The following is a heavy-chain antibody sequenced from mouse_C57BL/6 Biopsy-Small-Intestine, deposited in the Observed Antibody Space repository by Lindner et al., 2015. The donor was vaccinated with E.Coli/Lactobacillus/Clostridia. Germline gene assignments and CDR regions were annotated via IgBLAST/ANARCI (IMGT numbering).Heavy chain of an antibody. CDR2: INLSTGST. D-gene: IGHD6-1*01. Sequence: VQLQESGPELAKPGASVKISCRASGDSFSGYYMEWVKQSPEKSLEWIGEINLSTGSTIYNQKFKAKATLTVDISSSTAYMQLESLTSEDSAVYYCARHNDGTYYFAMDYWGQGTSVTVSS. V-gene: IGHV1-42*01. J-gene: IGHJ4*01. CDR1: GDSFSGYY. CDR3: ARHNDGTYYFAMDY.